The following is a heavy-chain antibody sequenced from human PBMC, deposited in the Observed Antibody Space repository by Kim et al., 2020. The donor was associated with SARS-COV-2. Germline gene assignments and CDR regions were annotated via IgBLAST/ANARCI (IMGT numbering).Heavy chain of an antibody. J-gene: IGHJ4*02. CDR2: YSK. CDR3: ARDNMGSYDY. Sequence: YSKEYAASVKGRFTISREESKNSLYLQMNSLKTEDTAIYYCARDNMGSYDYWGQGTLVTVSS. D-gene: IGHD1-26*01. V-gene: IGHV3-72*01.